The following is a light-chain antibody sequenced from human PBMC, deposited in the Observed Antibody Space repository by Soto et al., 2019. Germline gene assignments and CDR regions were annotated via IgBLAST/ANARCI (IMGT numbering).Light chain of an antibody. J-gene: IGKJ4*01. CDR2: EVS. CDR1: QSLLYSDGKTF. V-gene: IGKV2-30*01. CDR3: MQGTHWPLT. Sequence: EVVMTQSPLSLPVTPGQPASISCRSSQSLLYSDGKTFLTWFHQRPGQSPRRLIYEVSNRDSGVPDRFSGSGSGTDFTLKISRVEAEDVGLYYCMQGTHWPLTFGGGTKVEIK.